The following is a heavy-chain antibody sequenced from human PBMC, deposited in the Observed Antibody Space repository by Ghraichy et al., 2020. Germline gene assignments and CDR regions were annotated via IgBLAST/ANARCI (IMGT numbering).Heavy chain of an antibody. V-gene: IGHV4-59*01. CDR1: ADSISNYY. CDR3: ARVGPRAEFDFWSGYYIDN. J-gene: IGHJ4*02. CDR2: IYSSGTA. D-gene: IGHD3-3*01. Sequence: SETLSLTCTVSADSISNYYWSWIRQPPGKGLEWIGYIYSSGTAKYTSSLKSRVTISVDTSQNQFSLNLNSVTAADTAVYYCARVGPRAEFDFWSGYYIDNWGQGIQVTVSS.